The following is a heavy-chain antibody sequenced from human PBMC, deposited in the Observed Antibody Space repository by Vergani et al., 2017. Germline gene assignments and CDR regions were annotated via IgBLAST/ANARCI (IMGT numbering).Heavy chain of an antibody. D-gene: IGHD3-10*01. Sequence: EVQLVESGGGIVKPGGSLRLSCAGAGVTFDTYTMAYVRQAPGKGLEWVATISSGGGDIFYADSVKGRFTISRDNSKNTLFLQMNSLKDEDTAVYYCTTAWGLYYLHGEYFQYWGRGTLVSVSS. CDR1: GVTFDTYT. V-gene: IGHV3-23*04. CDR2: ISSGGGDI. J-gene: IGHJ1*01. CDR3: TTAWGLYYLHGEYFQY.